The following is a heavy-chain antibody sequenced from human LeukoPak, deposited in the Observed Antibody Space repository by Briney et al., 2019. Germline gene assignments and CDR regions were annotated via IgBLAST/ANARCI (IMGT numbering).Heavy chain of an antibody. D-gene: IGHD3-22*01. CDR3: ARLSYYDSSGYQYFDL. Sequence: GESLKISCKGSGYSFTSYWIGWVRQMPGKGLEWMGIIYPGDSDTRYSPSFQGQVTISADKSISTAYLQWSSLKASDTAMYYCARLSYYDSSGYQYFDLWGRGTLVTVSS. CDR1: GYSFTSYW. V-gene: IGHV5-51*01. CDR2: IYPGDSDT. J-gene: IGHJ2*01.